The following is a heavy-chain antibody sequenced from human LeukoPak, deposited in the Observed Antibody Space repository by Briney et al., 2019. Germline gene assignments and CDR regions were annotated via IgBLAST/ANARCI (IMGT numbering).Heavy chain of an antibody. D-gene: IGHD5-12*01. CDR2: ISGSGGST. Sequence: GGSLRLSSAASAFTFSSYAMSWLRQAPGKGLASFSTISGSGGSTSYADSVKGRFTISRDNSKNTLYLQMNSLRAEDTAVYYCAKHSAQRSVDIVATMGVWGQGTLVTVSS. CDR3: AKHSAQRSVDIVATMGV. V-gene: IGHV3-23*01. J-gene: IGHJ4*02. CDR1: AFTFSSYA.